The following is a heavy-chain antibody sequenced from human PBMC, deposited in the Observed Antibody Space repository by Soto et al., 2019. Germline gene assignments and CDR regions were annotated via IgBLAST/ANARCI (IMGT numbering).Heavy chain of an antibody. D-gene: IGHD3-22*01. V-gene: IGHV1-69*01. CDR1: AGTLSSYG. Sequence: RLVKSGPEVKKPGSSVKVSCKISAGTLSSYGINWVRQVPGQGLEWMGATIPIFATTNYAQKFQDRVTINADESTGTSYLELRSLTSDDSAMYYCARTVVYFDISGHCPCEPWGQGALVTVSA. CDR2: TIPIFATT. CDR3: ARTVVYFDISGHCPCEP. J-gene: IGHJ5*02.